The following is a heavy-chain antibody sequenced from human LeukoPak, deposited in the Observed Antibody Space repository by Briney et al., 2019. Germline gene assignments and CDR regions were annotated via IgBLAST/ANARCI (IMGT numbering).Heavy chain of an antibody. J-gene: IGHJ4*02. CDR2: INPSGGST. Sequence: ASVTVSCKASGYTFTSYYMHWVRQAPGQGLEWMGIINPSGGSTSYAQKFQGRVTMTRDTSTSTVYMELSSLRSEDTAVYYCARGPEYYDFWSGYSNFDYWGQGTLVTVSS. CDR1: GYTFTSYY. CDR3: ARGPEYYDFWSGYSNFDY. D-gene: IGHD3-3*01. V-gene: IGHV1-46*01.